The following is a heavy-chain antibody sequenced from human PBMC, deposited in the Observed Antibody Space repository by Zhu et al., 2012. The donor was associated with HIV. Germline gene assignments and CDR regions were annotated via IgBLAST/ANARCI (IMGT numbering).Heavy chain of an antibody. D-gene: IGHD4-17*01. CDR3: ARRDYGDLKVWYALDI. CDR2: INSDGSSL. J-gene: IGHJ3*02. Sequence: EVQLVESGGGLVQPGGSLRLSCAASGFIFSSYWMHWVRQAPGKGLVWVSRINSDGSSLSYADSVKGRFTISRDNAKNTLYLQMNSLRAEDTAVYYCARRDYGDLKVWYALDIWGQGTMVTVSS. V-gene: IGHV3-74*01. CDR1: GFIFSSYW.